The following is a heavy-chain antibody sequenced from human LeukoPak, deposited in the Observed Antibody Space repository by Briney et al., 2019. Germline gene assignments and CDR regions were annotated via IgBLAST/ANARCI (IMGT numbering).Heavy chain of an antibody. D-gene: IGHD2-2*01. CDR3: ARMVVPAAWAFDI. Sequence: SETLSLTCTVSGGSISSYYWSWIRQPPGKGLEWIGYIYYSGSTNYNPSLKSRVTISVDRSKNQFSLKLSSVTAADTAVYYCARMVVPAAWAFDIWGQGTMVTVSS. J-gene: IGHJ3*02. CDR1: GGSISSYY. V-gene: IGHV4-59*12. CDR2: IYYSGST.